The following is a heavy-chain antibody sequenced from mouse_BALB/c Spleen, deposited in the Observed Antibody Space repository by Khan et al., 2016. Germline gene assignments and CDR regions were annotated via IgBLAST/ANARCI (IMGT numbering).Heavy chain of an antibody. Sequence: QMQLEESGPGLVAPSQSLSITCTVSGFSLTGFSVNWVRQPPGKGLEWLGMIWGDGSTDYNSALKSRLSISKDNSKSQVFLKMNSLQPDDTARYYGASYYDYDGGFAYWGQGTLVTVSA. CDR3: ASYYDYDGGFAY. CDR1: GFSLTGFS. V-gene: IGHV2-6-7*01. CDR2: IWGDGST. J-gene: IGHJ3*01. D-gene: IGHD2-4*01.